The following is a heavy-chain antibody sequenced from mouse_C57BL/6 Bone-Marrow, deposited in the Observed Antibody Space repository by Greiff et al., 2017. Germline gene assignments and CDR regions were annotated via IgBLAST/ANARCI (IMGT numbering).Heavy chain of an antibody. Sequence: EVKRVESGGDLVKPGGSLKLSCAASGFTFSSYGMSWVRQTPDKRLEWVATISSGGSYTYYPDSVKGRFTISRDNAKNTLYLQMSSLKSEDTAMYYCARDDWYFDVWGTGTTVTVSS. CDR3: ARDDWYFDV. V-gene: IGHV5-6*01. CDR2: ISSGGSYT. J-gene: IGHJ1*03. CDR1: GFTFSSYG.